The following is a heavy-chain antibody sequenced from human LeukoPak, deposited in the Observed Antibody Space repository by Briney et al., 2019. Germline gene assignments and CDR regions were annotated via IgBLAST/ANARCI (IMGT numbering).Heavy chain of an antibody. J-gene: IGHJ2*01. CDR1: GFTFSDHW. D-gene: IGHD5-24*01. CDR2: IYSDGSTV. Sequence: PGGSLRRSCAASGFTFSDHWMHWVRQAPGKGLVWISRIYSDGSTVNYADSVKGRFTISRDSAKNTLYLQMNSLRAEDTALYYCARVTRWDWYFDLWGRGALVTVSS. V-gene: IGHV3-74*01. CDR3: ARVTRWDWYFDL.